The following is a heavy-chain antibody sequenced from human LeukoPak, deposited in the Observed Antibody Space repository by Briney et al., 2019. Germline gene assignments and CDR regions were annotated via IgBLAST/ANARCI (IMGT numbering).Heavy chain of an antibody. J-gene: IGHJ4*02. CDR2: ISSSSSYI. CDR3: ARGSAAINYYDSSGYYYDIDY. CDR1: GFTFSSYS. Sequence: GGSLRLSCAASGFTFSSYSMNWVRQAPGKGLEWVSSISSSSSYIYYADSVKGRFTISRDNAKNSLYLQMNSLRAEDTAVYYCARGSAAINYYDSSGYYYDIDYWGQGTLVTGSS. D-gene: IGHD3-22*01. V-gene: IGHV3-21*01.